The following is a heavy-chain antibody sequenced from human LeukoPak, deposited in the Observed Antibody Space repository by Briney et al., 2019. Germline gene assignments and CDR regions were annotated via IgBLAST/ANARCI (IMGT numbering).Heavy chain of an antibody. D-gene: IGHD3-10*01. V-gene: IGHV3-21*04. J-gene: IGHJ3*02. CDR3: AKDRPGVVRGVIILGPDAFDI. CDR1: GFTFSSYS. Sequence: GGSLRLSCAASGFTFSSYSMNWVRQAPGKGLEWVSSISSSSSYIYYADSVKGRFTISRDNAKNSLYLQMNSLRAEDTAVYYCAKDRPGVVRGVIILGPDAFDIWGQGTMVTVSS. CDR2: ISSSSSYI.